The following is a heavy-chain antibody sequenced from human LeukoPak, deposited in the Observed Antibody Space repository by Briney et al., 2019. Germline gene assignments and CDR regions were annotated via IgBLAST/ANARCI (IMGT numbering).Heavy chain of an antibody. J-gene: IGHJ5*02. V-gene: IGHV4-34*01. CDR3: ARGSNPMVRGVSITIDP. CDR2: INHSGST. Sequence: PSETLSLTCAVYGGTFSGYYWSWIRQPPGKGLEWIGEINHSGSTNYNPSLKSRVTISVDTSKNQLSLKLCSVTAADTAVHYCARGSNPMVRGVSITIDPWGQGTLVTVSS. D-gene: IGHD3-10*01. CDR1: GGTFSGYY.